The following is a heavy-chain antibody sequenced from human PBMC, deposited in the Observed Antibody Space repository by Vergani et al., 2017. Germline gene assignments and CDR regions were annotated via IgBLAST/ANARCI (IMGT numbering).Heavy chain of an antibody. V-gene: IGHV4-34*01. CDR3: ARGLKISRSAGAGYFDY. Sequence: QVQLQQWGAGLLKPSETLSLTCAVYGGSFSGYYWSWIRQPPGKGLEWIGEINHSGSTNYNPSLKSRVTISVDTSKNQFSLKLSSVTAADTAVYYCARGLKISRSAGAGYFDYWGQGTLVTVSS. CDR2: INHSGST. D-gene: IGHD6-19*01. J-gene: IGHJ4*02. CDR1: GGSFSGYY.